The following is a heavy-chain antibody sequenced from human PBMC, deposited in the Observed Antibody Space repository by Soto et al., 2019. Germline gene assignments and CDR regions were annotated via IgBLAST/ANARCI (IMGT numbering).Heavy chain of an antibody. CDR1: GFTFSGYG. Sequence: PGGSLRLSCAASGFTFSGYGMRWVRQAPGKGLEWVAVISYDGSNKYYADSVKGRFTISRDNSKNTLYLQMNSLRAEDTAVYYCAKVGSGSYSWGAFDIWGQGTMVTVSS. CDR3: AKVGSGSYSWGAFDI. CDR2: ISYDGSNK. D-gene: IGHD1-26*01. J-gene: IGHJ3*02. V-gene: IGHV3-30*18.